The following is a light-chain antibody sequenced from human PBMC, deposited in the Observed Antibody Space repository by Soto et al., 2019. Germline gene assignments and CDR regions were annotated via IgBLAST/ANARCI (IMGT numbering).Light chain of an antibody. CDR1: GSNIGGNT. Sequence: QSVLTQPPSASGTPGQRVTISCSGSGSNIGGNTVNWYQQVPGTAPKLLIYSNDQRPSGVPDRFSGSKSGSSASLAISGPQSEYEAAYSCSAWEASLNGVVFGGGTKLTVL. CDR3: SAWEASLNGVV. V-gene: IGLV1-44*01. J-gene: IGLJ3*02. CDR2: SND.